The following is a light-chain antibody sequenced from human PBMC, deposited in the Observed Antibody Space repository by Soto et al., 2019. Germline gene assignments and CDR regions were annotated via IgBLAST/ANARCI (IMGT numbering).Light chain of an antibody. CDR2: EVT. J-gene: IGLJ2*01. Sequence: ALTQPASVSGSPGQSITISCTGTSSDVGKYNFVSWYRQHPGKAPKLIIFEVTKRPSGVSNRFSGSKSGNTASLTISGLQAEDEADYYCCLYGGSSNYVVFGGGTKLTVL. CDR1: SSDVGKYNF. CDR3: CLYGGSSNYVV. V-gene: IGLV2-23*02.